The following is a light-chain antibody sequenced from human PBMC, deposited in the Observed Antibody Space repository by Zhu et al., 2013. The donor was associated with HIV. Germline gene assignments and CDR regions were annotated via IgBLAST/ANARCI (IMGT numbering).Light chain of an antibody. CDR3: QQYTLSPWT. Sequence: IVLTQSPGTLSLSPGERATLSCRAGQSVSSTYLAWYQQKPGQAPRVLIYGASSRATGIPDRFSGSGSGTDFTLTINRLEPDDSAVYYCQQYTLSPWTFGQGTKVEIK. CDR2: GAS. V-gene: IGKV3-20*01. CDR1: QSVSSTY. J-gene: IGKJ1*01.